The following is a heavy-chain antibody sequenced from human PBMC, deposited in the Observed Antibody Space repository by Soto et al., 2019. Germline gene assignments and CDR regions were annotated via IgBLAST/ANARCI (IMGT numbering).Heavy chain of an antibody. J-gene: IGHJ4*02. D-gene: IGHD1-7*01. CDR3: ARPYWNYVSGSDY. Sequence: QVQRQESGPGLVKPSGTLSLTCAVSGGSISSSNWWSWVRQPPGKGREWIGEIYHSGSTNYNPSHKSRVTISVDKSKNQFSLKLSSVTAADTAVYYCARPYWNYVSGSDYWGQGTLVTVAS. CDR1: GGSISSSNW. V-gene: IGHV4-4*02. CDR2: IYHSGST.